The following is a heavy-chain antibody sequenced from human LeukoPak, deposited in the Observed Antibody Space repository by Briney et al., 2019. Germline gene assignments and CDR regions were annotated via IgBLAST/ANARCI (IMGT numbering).Heavy chain of an antibody. D-gene: IGHD3-3*01. Sequence: PSETLSLTCTVSGGSISSSSYYWGWIRQPPGKGLEWIGSIYYSGSTYYNPSLKSRVPISVDTSKNQFSLKLSSVTAADTAVYYCATGGYDFWSGYYDHDYWGQGTLVTVSS. J-gene: IGHJ4*02. CDR3: ATGGYDFWSGYYDHDY. CDR1: GGSISSSSYY. CDR2: IYYSGST. V-gene: IGHV4-39*01.